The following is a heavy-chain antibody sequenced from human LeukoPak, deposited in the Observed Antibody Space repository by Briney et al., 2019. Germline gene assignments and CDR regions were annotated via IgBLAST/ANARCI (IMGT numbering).Heavy chain of an antibody. CDR1: GYTFTSNY. Sequence: ASVKVSCKAFGYTFTSNYMHWVRQAPGQGPEWMGVISPSGGSTTYAQKFQGRVTLTRDMSTSTDYLELSSLRSEDTAVYYCARVLPLASYYNACFDYWGQGTLVTVSS. J-gene: IGHJ4*02. CDR2: ISPSGGST. V-gene: IGHV1-46*01. D-gene: IGHD3-10*01. CDR3: ARVLPLASYYNACFDY.